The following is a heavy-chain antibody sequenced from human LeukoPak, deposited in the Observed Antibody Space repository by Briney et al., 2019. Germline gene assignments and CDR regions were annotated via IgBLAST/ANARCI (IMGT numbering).Heavy chain of an antibody. J-gene: IGHJ4*02. CDR1: GFTFSDYY. CDR3: ASIRYSSSSGHYFDY. D-gene: IGHD6-6*01. V-gene: IGHV3-11*01. CDR2: ISSSGSTI. Sequence: GGSLRLSCAASGFTFSDYYMSWIRQAPGKWLEWVSYISSSGSTIYYADSVKGRFTISRDNAKNSLYLQMNSLRAEDTAVYYCASIRYSSSSGHYFDYWGQGTLVTVSS.